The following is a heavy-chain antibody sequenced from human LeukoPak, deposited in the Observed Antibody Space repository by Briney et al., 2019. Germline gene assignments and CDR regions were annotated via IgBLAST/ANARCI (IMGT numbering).Heavy chain of an antibody. V-gene: IGHV4-4*07. CDR3: AGEWFDP. Sequence: SETLSLTCTVSGFSISSYYWSWVRQPAGKGLEWIGRIYTSGSTNFNTSLKSRVTMSVNTPKNQLSLKRIAVTAGETAVYYCAGEWFDPWGQGTLVTVSS. J-gene: IGHJ5*02. CDR2: IYTSGST. CDR1: GFSISSYY.